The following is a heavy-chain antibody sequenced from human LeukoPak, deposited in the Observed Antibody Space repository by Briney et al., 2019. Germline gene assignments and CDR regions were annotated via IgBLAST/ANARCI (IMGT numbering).Heavy chain of an antibody. CDR2: IVPILGIA. CDR3: ARIVGDAFDI. CDR1: GYTFTSYG. J-gene: IGHJ3*02. D-gene: IGHD2-15*01. Sequence: ASVKVSCKASGYTFTSYGISWGRQAPGQGVEWMGRIVPILGIANYAQKFQGRVTITADKSTSTAYMELSSLRSEDTAVYYCARIVGDAFDIWGQGTMVTVSS. V-gene: IGHV1-69*04.